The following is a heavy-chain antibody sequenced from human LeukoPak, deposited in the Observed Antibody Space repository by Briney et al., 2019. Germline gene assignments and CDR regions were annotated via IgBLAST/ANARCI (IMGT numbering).Heavy chain of an antibody. Sequence: GGSLRLSCAASGFTFSNYWMSWGRQAPGKGLEWVANIKQDGSEIHYVDSVKGRFTISRDNAKNSLHLQMNSLRAEDTAVYFCAHSGSYFDYWGQGTLVTVSS. V-gene: IGHV3-7*01. J-gene: IGHJ4*02. CDR3: AHSGSYFDY. D-gene: IGHD1-26*01. CDR1: GFTFSNYW. CDR2: IKQDGSEI.